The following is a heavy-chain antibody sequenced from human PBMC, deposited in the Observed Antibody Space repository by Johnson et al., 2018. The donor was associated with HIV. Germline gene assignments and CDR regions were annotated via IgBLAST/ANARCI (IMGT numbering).Heavy chain of an antibody. J-gene: IGHJ3*02. V-gene: IGHV3-7*01. Sequence: EVQLVESGGGLVQPGGSLRLSCAASGFTFSSYWMSWVRQAPGKGLEWVANIKQDGSEKNYVDSVKGLFIISRDNAKNSLYLQMSSLRTEDTAVYYCAKDAGIAVAEGAFDIWGQGTMVTVSS. D-gene: IGHD6-19*01. CDR3: AKDAGIAVAEGAFDI. CDR2: IKQDGSEK. CDR1: GFTFSSYW.